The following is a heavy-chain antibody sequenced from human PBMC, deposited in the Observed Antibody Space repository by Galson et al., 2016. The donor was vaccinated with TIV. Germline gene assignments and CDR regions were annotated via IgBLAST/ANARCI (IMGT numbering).Heavy chain of an antibody. CDR1: GVIFNSYA. D-gene: IGHD1-26*01. CDR2: IIPIFGTT. J-gene: IGHJ6*02. CDR3: ARGASGSYKDYYYYGMDV. Sequence: SVKVSCKASGVIFNSYAFNWVRQAPGQGLEWMGGIIPIFGTTNYAQKFQGRVTITTDKSTTTAYMELSSLRSEDTAVYYCARGASGSYKDYYYYGMDVWGQGTTVIVSS. V-gene: IGHV1-69*05.